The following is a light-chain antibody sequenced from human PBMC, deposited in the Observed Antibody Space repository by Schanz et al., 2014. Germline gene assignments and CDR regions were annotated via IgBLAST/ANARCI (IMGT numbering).Light chain of an antibody. CDR1: QSVISNS. CDR3: QQFINLPWT. Sequence: EAVLTQSPGTLSLSPGDRATLSCRASQSVISNSFAWYQQKPGQAPRLLIYGASSRATGIPDRFSGSGSGTDFTLTISRLEPEDFAVYYCQQFINLPWTFGQGTRVEIK. CDR2: GAS. V-gene: IGKV3-20*01. J-gene: IGKJ1*01.